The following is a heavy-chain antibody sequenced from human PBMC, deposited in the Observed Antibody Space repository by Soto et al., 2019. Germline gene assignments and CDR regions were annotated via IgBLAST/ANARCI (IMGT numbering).Heavy chain of an antibody. Sequence: SDTLSLTCTASGGSISSSSYYWGWIRQPPGKGLEWIGSIYYSGSTYYKPSLKSRVTISVDTSKTQFSLKLSSVTAADTAVYYCARLPSGYCSGGSCYFYWGQGTLVTVSS. CDR1: GGSISSSSYY. D-gene: IGHD2-15*01. CDR3: ARLPSGYCSGGSCYFY. J-gene: IGHJ4*02. CDR2: IYYSGST. V-gene: IGHV4-39*01.